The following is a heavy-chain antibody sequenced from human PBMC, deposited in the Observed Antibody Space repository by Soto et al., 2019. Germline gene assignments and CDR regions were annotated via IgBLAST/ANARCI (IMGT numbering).Heavy chain of an antibody. CDR2: IYWDDDK. D-gene: IGHD2-8*01. J-gene: IGHJ4*02. Sequence: QITLKESGPTLVKPTPTLTLTCTFSGFSLSTSAVSVGWIRQPPGKALEWLALIYWDDDKRYSPPLKSRLTIPKDTSKNQVVLTMTNMDPVDRATYYRAHSEAVLMVAAHWGQGNVVSVSS. CDR3: AHSEAVLMVAAH. CDR1: GFSLSTSAVS. V-gene: IGHV2-5*02.